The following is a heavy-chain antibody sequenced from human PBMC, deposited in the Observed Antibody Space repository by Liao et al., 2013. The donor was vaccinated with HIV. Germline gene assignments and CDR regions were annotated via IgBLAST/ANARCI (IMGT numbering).Heavy chain of an antibody. CDR1: GGSISSGDYY. Sequence: QVQLQESGPGLVKPSQTLSLTCTVSGGSISSGDYYWNWVRQPPGKGLEWIGYVYYTGSTFYNPSLKSRLNISVDTSKNQFSLKLNSVTAADTAVYYCVSSHVDIVTTITLDYWGQGMLVTVSS. D-gene: IGHD5-12*01. J-gene: IGHJ4*02. CDR2: VYYTGST. CDR3: VSSHVDIVTTITLDY. V-gene: IGHV4-30-4*08.